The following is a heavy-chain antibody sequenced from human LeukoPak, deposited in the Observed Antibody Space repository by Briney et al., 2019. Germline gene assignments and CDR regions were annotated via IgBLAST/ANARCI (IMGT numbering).Heavy chain of an antibody. D-gene: IGHD2-8*01. CDR1: GGTFSSYA. CDR3: ARNYCTNGVCYFNWFDP. V-gene: IGHV1-69*05. Sequence: SVKVSCKASGGTFSSYAISWVRQAPGQGLEWMGRIIPIFGTANYAQKFQGRATITTDESTSTAYMELSSLRSEDTAVYYCARNYCTNGVCYFNWFDPWGQGTLVTVSS. CDR2: IIPIFGTA. J-gene: IGHJ5*02.